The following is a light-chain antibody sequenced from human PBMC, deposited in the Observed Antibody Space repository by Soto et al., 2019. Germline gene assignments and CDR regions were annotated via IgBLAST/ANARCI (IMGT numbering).Light chain of an antibody. V-gene: IGKV3-20*01. CDR3: QQYDNSPLT. CDR2: GVS. J-gene: IGKJ4*01. Sequence: DIVLTQSPDTLSLSPGQRATLSCRASQSVRSGYFAWYQQKPGQAPRVIIFGVSTMASGVPDRFSGSGSGTDFTLTISRLEPEDFALYYCQQYDNSPLTFGGGTKVEIK. CDR1: QSVRSGY.